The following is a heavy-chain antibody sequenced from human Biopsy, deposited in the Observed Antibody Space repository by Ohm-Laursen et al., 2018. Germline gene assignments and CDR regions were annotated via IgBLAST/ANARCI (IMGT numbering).Heavy chain of an antibody. V-gene: IGHV4-34*01. CDR2: INHSGST. CDR3: ARQVDFWSGYVDY. Sequence: TLSLTCPVYGDTFSGYYWSWIRQPPGKGLEWIGEINHSGSTNYNPSLKSRVTVSVDTSKNQFSLRLNSVTAADTAVYYCARQVDFWSGYVDYWGQGTLVAVSS. D-gene: IGHD3-3*01. CDR1: GDTFSGYY. J-gene: IGHJ4*02.